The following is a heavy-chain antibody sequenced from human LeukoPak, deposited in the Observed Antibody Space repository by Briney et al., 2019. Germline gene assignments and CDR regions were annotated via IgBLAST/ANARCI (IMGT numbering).Heavy chain of an antibody. CDR2: ISSDGRST. D-gene: IGHD2-2*01. V-gene: IGHV3-74*01. Sequence: PGWSLRLSCAASGFTFSSYWRHWVRQPPGKGLVWVSRISSDGRSTNYADSVKGRFTISRDNAKNTLYLQMNSLRAEDPAVYYCARAPFSSSSCWGQGTLVTVSS. J-gene: IGHJ4*02. CDR3: ARAPFSSSSC. CDR1: GFTFSSYW.